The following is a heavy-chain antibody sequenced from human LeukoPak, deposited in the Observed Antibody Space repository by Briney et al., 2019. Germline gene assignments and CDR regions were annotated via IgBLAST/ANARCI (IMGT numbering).Heavy chain of an antibody. CDR2: ISYDGSNK. Sequence: PGGSLRLSCAASGFTFSDYYMSWIRQAPGKGLEWVAVISYDGSNKYYADSVKGRFTISRDNSKNTLYLQMNSLRAEDTAVYYCARDGEQIVVVPAAIPYWGQGTLVTVSS. J-gene: IGHJ4*02. CDR1: GFTFSDYY. V-gene: IGHV3-30-3*01. CDR3: ARDGEQIVVVPAAIPY. D-gene: IGHD2-2*01.